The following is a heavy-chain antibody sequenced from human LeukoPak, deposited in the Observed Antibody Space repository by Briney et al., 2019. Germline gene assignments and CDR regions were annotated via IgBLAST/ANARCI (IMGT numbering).Heavy chain of an antibody. CDR2: IYSGGST. D-gene: IGHD1-26*01. CDR1: GFTVSSNY. CDR3: ANSGSYYYYYGMDV. V-gene: IGHV3-66*01. J-gene: IGHJ6*02. Sequence: GGSLRLSCAASGFTVSSNYMSWVRQAPGKGLEWVSVIYSGGSTYYADSVKGRFTISRDNSKNTLYLQMNSLRAEDTAVYYCANSGSYYYYYGMDVWGQGTTVTVSS.